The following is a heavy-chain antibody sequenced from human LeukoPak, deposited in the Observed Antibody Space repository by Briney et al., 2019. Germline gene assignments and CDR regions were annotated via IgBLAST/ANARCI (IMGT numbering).Heavy chain of an antibody. CDR1: GFTFSSYG. D-gene: IGHD2-8*02. J-gene: IGHJ6*03. CDR3: AKVTDYYYYYMDV. V-gene: IGHV3-30*02. Sequence: GGSLRLSCAASGFTFSSYGMHWVRQAPGKGLEWVAFIRYDGSNKYYADSVKGRFTISRDNSKNTLYLQMNSLRAEDTAVYYCAKVTDYYYYYMDVWGKGTTVTISS. CDR2: IRYDGSNK.